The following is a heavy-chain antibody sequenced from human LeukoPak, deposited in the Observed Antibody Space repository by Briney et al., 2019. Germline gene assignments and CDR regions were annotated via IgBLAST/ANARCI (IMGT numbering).Heavy chain of an antibody. CDR2: ISAYNGNT. CDR1: GYTFTSYG. D-gene: IGHD6-19*01. V-gene: IGHV1-18*01. Sequence: ASVKVSCKASGYTFTSYGISWVRQAPGQGLEWMGWISAYNGNTNYAQKLQGRVTMTTDTSTSTAYMELRGLRSDDTAVYYCASFVPGYSSGWYGYWGQGTLVTVSS. CDR3: ASFVPGYSSGWYGY. J-gene: IGHJ4*02.